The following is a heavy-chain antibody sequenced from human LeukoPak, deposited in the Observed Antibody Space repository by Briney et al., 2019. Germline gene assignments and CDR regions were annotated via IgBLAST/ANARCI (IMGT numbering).Heavy chain of an antibody. Sequence: GGSLRLSCAASGFTFSSYAMNWVRQAPGKGLEWVSYISSSSSTIYYTDSVKGRFTISRDNAKNSLYLQMNSLRAEDTAVYSCARDCSGGSCYSGWGYYYGMDVWGHGTTVTVSS. J-gene: IGHJ6*02. CDR2: ISSSSSTI. D-gene: IGHD2-15*01. CDR3: ARDCSGGSCYSGWGYYYGMDV. V-gene: IGHV3-48*04. CDR1: GFTFSSYA.